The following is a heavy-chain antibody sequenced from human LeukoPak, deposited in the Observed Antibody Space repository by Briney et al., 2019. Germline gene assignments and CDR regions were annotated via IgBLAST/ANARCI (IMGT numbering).Heavy chain of an antibody. D-gene: IGHD3-10*01. CDR1: GGTFSSYA. V-gene: IGHV1-69*13. Sequence: GASVKVSCKASGGTFSSYAISWVRQAPGQGLEWMGGIIPIFGTANYAQKFQGRVTITADESTSTAYMELSSLRSEDTAVYYCASGPSVGGYYLPGHDYWGQGTLVTVSS. J-gene: IGHJ4*02. CDR2: IIPIFGTA. CDR3: ASGPSVGGYYLPGHDY.